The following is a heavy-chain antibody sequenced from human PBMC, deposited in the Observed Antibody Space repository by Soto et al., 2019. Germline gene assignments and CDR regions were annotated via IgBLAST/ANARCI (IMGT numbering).Heavy chain of an antibody. CDR2: IDPSDSYT. Sequence: GESLKISCKGSGYSFTSYWISWVRQMPGKGLEWMGRIDPSDSYTNYSPSFQGHVTISADKSISTAYLQWSSPKASDTAMYYCARLRQRNYDFWGGMDVWGQRTTGTVSS. V-gene: IGHV5-10-1*01. D-gene: IGHD3-3*01. CDR1: GYSFTSYW. CDR3: ARLRQRNYDFWGGMDV. J-gene: IGHJ6*02.